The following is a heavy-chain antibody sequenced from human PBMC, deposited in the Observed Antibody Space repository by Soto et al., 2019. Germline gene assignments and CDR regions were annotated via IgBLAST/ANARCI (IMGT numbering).Heavy chain of an antibody. Sequence: GGSLRLSCAASGFIFSTYTMTWVRQAPGKGLEWVSSISGSGGSTYYADSVKGRFTISRDNSENTLYLQMKSLRADDKDVYYCEKDQGIGYWGQGTLVTVSS. CDR3: EKDQGIGY. CDR1: GFIFSTYT. J-gene: IGHJ4*02. CDR2: ISGSGGST. V-gene: IGHV3-23*01.